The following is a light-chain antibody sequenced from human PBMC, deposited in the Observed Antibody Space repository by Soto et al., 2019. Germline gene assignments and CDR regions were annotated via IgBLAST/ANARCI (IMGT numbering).Light chain of an antibody. Sequence: QSALTQPASVSGSPGQSITISCTGTSSDVGSYNLVSWYQQHPDKAPKLMIFEGIKRPSGVSDRFSGSKSGNTASLTISGLQAEDEADYYCCSYAGSNSWVFGGGTTVTVL. J-gene: IGLJ3*02. CDR2: EGI. CDR3: CSYAGSNSWV. V-gene: IGLV2-23*01. CDR1: SSDVGSYNL.